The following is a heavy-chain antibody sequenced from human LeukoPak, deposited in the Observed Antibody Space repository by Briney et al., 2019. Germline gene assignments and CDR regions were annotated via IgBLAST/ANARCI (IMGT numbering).Heavy chain of an antibody. CDR1: GFTFSSYS. CDR3: ARDGSTWFNWFDP. D-gene: IGHD6-13*01. V-gene: IGHV3-21*01. CDR2: ISSNSRYI. J-gene: IGHJ5*02. Sequence: PGGSLRLSCAGSGFTFSSYSMNWVRQAPGKGLEWVSSISSNSRYIYYADSVKGRFTISRDNAKSSLYLQMNSLRAEETAVYYCARDGSTWFNWFDPWGQGTLVTVSS.